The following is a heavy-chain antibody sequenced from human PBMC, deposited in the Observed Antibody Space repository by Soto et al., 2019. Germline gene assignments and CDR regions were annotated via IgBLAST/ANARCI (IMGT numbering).Heavy chain of an antibody. V-gene: IGHV3-72*01. D-gene: IGHD3-22*01. Sequence: PGGSLRLSCACSWFTLIDHYIDWVRKAPGKGLEWVGRSRDKPQGYSTAYAASVKGRFTTSRDESKNSAYLQMNSLKTEDTAVYYCVRATYFSDSSGYTRCLDYWGQGTLVTVSS. CDR1: WFTLIDHY. CDR3: VRATYFSDSSGYTRCLDY. CDR2: SRDKPQGYST. J-gene: IGHJ4*02.